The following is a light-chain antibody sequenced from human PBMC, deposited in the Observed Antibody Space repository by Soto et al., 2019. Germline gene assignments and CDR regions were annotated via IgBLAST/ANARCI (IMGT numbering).Light chain of an antibody. J-gene: IGLJ2*01. V-gene: IGLV1-44*01. CDR3: AACDDSPNGHVV. CDR2: SNN. CDR1: SSNIGSNT. Sequence: QSVLTQPPSASGTPGQRVTISCSGSSSNIGSNTVNWYQQLPGTDPKLLIYSNNQRPSGVPDRFSGSKSGTSASLAISGLQSDDQAYYYCAACDDSPNGHVVFGGGTKLTVL.